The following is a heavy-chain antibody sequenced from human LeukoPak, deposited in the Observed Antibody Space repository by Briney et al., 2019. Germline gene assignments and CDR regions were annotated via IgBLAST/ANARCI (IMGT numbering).Heavy chain of an antibody. J-gene: IGHJ4*02. Sequence: ASVKVSCKASGYTFTGYYMHWVRQAPGQGLEWMGISNPSGGSTSYTQKFQGRVSMTRDTSTSTVYMELSSLRSEDTAVYYCGRENGGHDSSKGIDYWGQGTLVTVSS. CDR1: GYTFTGYY. D-gene: IGHD4-11*01. CDR2: SNPSGGST. CDR3: GRENGGHDSSKGIDY. V-gene: IGHV1-46*01.